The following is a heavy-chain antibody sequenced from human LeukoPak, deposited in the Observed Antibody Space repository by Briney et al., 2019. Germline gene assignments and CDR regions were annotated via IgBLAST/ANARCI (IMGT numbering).Heavy chain of an antibody. D-gene: IGHD3-22*01. CDR3: ARDRDYDSSGYSWYFDL. CDR2: IYYSGST. V-gene: IGHV4-59*01. CDR1: GGSISNYY. J-gene: IGHJ2*01. Sequence: SETLSLTCTVSGGSISNYYWSWIRQPPGKGLEWIGYIYYSGSTNYNPSLKSRVTISVDTSKNQFSLKLSSVTAADTAVYYCARDRDYDSSGYSWYFDLWGRGTLVTVSS.